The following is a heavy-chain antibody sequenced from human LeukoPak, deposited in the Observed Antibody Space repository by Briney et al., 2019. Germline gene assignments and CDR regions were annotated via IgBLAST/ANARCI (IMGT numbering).Heavy chain of an antibody. D-gene: IGHD3-16*01. J-gene: IGHJ4*02. Sequence: GGSLRLSCAASGFTFSSYAMHWVRQAPGKGLEWVAVISYDGSNKYYADSVKGRFTISRDNSKNTLYLQMNSLRAEDTAVYYCAREGSAEADPQGGGPNDYWGQGTLVTVSS. CDR1: GFTFSSYA. CDR2: ISYDGSNK. CDR3: AREGSAEADPQGGGPNDY. V-gene: IGHV3-30-3*01.